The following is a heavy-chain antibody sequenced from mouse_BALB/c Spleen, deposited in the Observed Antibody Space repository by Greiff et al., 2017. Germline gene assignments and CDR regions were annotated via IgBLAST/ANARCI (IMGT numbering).Heavy chain of an antibody. CDR1: GFNIKDYY. D-gene: IGHD3-2*02. V-gene: IGHV14-4*02. CDR3: DAKATEYFDV. Sequence: VQLQQSGAELVRSGASVKLSCTASGFNIKDYYMHWVKQSPEQGLEWIGWIDPENGDTEYAPKFQGKATMTADTSSNTAYLQLSSLTSEDTAVYYCDAKATEYFDVWGAGTTVTVSS. J-gene: IGHJ1*01. CDR2: IDPENGDT.